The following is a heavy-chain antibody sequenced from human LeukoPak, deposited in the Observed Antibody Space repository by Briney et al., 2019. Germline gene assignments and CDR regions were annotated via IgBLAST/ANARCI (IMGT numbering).Heavy chain of an antibody. CDR2: ISSSSSTI. CDR3: AKGVTMVRGVIITSDY. Sequence: GGSLRLSCAASGFTFSSYSMNWVRQAPGKGLEWVSYISSSSSTIYYADSVKGRFTISRDNAKNSLYLQMNSLRAEDTAVYYCAKGVTMVRGVIITSDYWGQGTLVTVSS. V-gene: IGHV3-48*04. CDR1: GFTFSSYS. J-gene: IGHJ4*02. D-gene: IGHD3-10*01.